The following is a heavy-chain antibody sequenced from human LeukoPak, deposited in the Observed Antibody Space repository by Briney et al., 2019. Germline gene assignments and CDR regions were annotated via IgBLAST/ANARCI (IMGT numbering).Heavy chain of an antibody. V-gene: IGHV4-61*01. CDR1: GGSVSSGSYY. J-gene: IGHJ6*02. CDR3: ARFNYFDSSDYFSYYYGMDV. CDR2: IDYSGSP. D-gene: IGHD3-22*01. Sequence: PSETLSLTCTVSGGSVSSGSYYWSWIRQPPGKGLEWIGYIDYSGSPNYNPSFKSRLAISVDTSKNQFSLKLSSVSAADTAVYYCARFNYFDSSDYFSYYYGMDVWGQGTTVTVSS.